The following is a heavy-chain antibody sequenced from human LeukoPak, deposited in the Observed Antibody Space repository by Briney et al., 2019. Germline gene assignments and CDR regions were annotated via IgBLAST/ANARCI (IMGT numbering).Heavy chain of an antibody. Sequence: GGSLRLSCAASGFTFSDYYMSWIRQAPGKGLEWVSYISSSSSYTNYADSVKGRFTISRDNAKNSLYLQMNSLRAEDTAVYYCARVRTLDDYGGYFDYWGQGTLVTVSS. D-gene: IGHD4-23*01. V-gene: IGHV3-11*06. J-gene: IGHJ4*02. CDR3: ARVRTLDDYGGYFDY. CDR2: ISSSSSYT. CDR1: GFTFSDYY.